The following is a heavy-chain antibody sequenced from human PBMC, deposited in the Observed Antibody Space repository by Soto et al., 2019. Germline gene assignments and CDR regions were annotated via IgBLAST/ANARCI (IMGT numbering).Heavy chain of an antibody. CDR1: GFTFSSYA. Sequence: EVQLLESGGGLVQPGGSLRLSCAASGFTFSSYAMSWVRQAPGKGLEWVSAISGSGGSTYYADSVKGRFTISRDNSKNPLYLQMNSLRAEDTAVYYCAATSSWYDPWDYWGKGTLVTVSS. D-gene: IGHD6-13*01. J-gene: IGHJ4*02. CDR3: AATSSWYDPWDY. CDR2: ISGSGGST. V-gene: IGHV3-23*01.